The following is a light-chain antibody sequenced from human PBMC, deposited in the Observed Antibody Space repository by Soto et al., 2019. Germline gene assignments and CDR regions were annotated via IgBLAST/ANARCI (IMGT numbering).Light chain of an antibody. CDR3: KSYAGSNTYV. V-gene: IGLV2-14*01. CDR1: SSDIGSHDY. J-gene: IGLJ1*01. Sequence: QSAPTQPASVSGSPGQSITISCTGTSSDIGSHDYVSWYQHHPGKAPKLIIYEVTNRPSGVSDRFSGSKSGNTASLTVSGLQAADEADYFCKSYAGSNTYVFGSGTKLTVL. CDR2: EVT.